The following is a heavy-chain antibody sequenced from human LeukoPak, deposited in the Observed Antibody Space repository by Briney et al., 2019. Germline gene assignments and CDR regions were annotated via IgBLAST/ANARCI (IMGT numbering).Heavy chain of an antibody. CDR2: VGGDDAT. V-gene: IGHV3-23*01. J-gene: IGHJ4*02. CDR3: AKDVGKWESLHFFDY. Sequence: GGSLRLSCAASGFTFSDYAMNWVRQAPGKGLEWVSVVGGDDATYYTDSVKGRFTISRDDSRNTLYLQMNSLRGDDTAVYYCAKDVGKWESLHFFDYWGQGTLVTVSS. D-gene: IGHD1-26*01. CDR1: GFTFSDYA.